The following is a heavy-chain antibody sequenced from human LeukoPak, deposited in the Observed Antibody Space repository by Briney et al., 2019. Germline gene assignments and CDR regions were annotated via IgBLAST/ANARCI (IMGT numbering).Heavy chain of an antibody. CDR2: INHSGST. CDR3: ARKDSSSWYRPQYYFDY. CDR1: GGSFRGYY. D-gene: IGHD6-13*01. V-gene: IGHV4-34*01. Sequence: SETLSLTCAVYGGSFRGYYWSWIRQPPGKGLEWIGEINHSGSTNYNPSLKSRVTISVDTSKNQLSLKLSSVTAADTAVYYCARKDSSSWYRPQYYFDYWGQGTLVTVSS. J-gene: IGHJ4*02.